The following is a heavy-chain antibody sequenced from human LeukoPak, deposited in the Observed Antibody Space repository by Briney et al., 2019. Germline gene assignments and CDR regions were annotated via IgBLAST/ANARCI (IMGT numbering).Heavy chain of an antibody. CDR2: VYVGGST. CDR3: ARDPKIEAFDI. CDR1: GFTVSSNY. Sequence: PGGSLRLSCAAPGFTVSSNYMSWVRQAPGKGLEWVSVVYVGGSTYYADSVKGRFTISRDNSKNTLYLQMNSLRAQDTAVYYCARDPKIEAFDIWGQGTMVTVSS. D-gene: IGHD2/OR15-2a*01. V-gene: IGHV3-66*01. J-gene: IGHJ3*02.